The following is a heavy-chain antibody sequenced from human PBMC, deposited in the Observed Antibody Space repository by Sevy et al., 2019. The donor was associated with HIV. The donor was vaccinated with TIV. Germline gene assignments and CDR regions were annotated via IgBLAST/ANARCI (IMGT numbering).Heavy chain of an antibody. J-gene: IGHJ4*02. D-gene: IGHD3-10*01. CDR2: IYYDGSNK. V-gene: IGHV3-33*06. Sequence: GGSLRLSCVASGFTFSAYGMHWVRQAPGKGLEWVAIIYYDGSNKYDSDSVEGRFTISRDNSKNTLFLQMSSLRAEDTAVSYCAKDYGSGYTDYWGQGTLVTVSS. CDR1: GFTFSAYG. CDR3: AKDYGSGYTDY.